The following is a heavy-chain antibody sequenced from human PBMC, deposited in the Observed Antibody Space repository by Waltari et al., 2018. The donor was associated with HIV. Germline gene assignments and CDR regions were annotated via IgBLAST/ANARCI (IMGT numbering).Heavy chain of an antibody. CDR1: GFSFSTYG. V-gene: IGHV3-30*18. CDR3: AKSLFGVVKYQNLFDS. J-gene: IGHJ4*02. D-gene: IGHD3-3*01. CDR2: ISSEGNNE. Sequence: QVQLVESGGGVVHPGGSLRLSCVASGFSFSTYGMHWVRQAPGKGLEGMAFISSEGNNEYYADSVKGRFTGSRDNSRNTLHLLMDSLRVEDTAIYYCAKSLFGVVKYQNLFDSWAQGTLVTVSS.